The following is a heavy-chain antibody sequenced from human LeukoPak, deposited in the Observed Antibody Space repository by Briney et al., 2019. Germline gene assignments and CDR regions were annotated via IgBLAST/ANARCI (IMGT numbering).Heavy chain of an antibody. D-gene: IGHD6-13*01. J-gene: IGHJ4*02. CDR2: IYHGGST. CDR1: GSSISSGYY. CDR3: ARVTSSSWFEGYFDY. Sequence: SATLSLTCTVSGSSISSGYYWGWIRQPPGKGLEWIGNIYHGGSTYYNPSLKSRVTMSGDTSKNQFSLNLSSVTAADTAVYYCARVTSSSWFEGYFDYWGQGTLVTVSS. V-gene: IGHV4-38-2*02.